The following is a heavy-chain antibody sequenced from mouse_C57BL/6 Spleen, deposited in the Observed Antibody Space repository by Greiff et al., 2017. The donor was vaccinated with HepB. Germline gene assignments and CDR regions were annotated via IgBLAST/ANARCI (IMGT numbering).Heavy chain of an antibody. V-gene: IGHV10-1*01. D-gene: IGHD3-3*01. J-gene: IGHJ1*03. CDR3: VREGRGPYWYFEV. CDR2: IRSKNNNYAT. Sequence: EVKLVESGGGLVQPKGSLKLSCAASGFSFNTYAMNWVRQAPGKGLEWVARIRSKNNNYATYYADSVKDRFTISRDDSESMLYLQMNNLKTEDTAMYYCVREGRGPYWYFEVWGTGTTVTVSS. CDR1: GFSFNTYA.